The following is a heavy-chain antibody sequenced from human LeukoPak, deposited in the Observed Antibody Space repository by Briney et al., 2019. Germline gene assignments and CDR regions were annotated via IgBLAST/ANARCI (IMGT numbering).Heavy chain of an antibody. V-gene: IGHV4-39*01. CDR3: ASSTVDTAMVTGFDP. J-gene: IGHJ5*02. D-gene: IGHD5-18*01. CDR1: GGSISSSSYY. Sequence: SETLSLTCTVSGGSISSSSYYWGWIRQPPGKGLERIGSIYYSGSTYYNPSLKSRVTISVDTSKNQFSLKLSSVTAADTAVYYCASSTVDTAMVTGFDPWGQGTLVTVSS. CDR2: IYYSGST.